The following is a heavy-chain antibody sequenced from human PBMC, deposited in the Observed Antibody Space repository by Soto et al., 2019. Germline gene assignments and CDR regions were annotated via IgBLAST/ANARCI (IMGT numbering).Heavy chain of an antibody. CDR2: TYYRSKWYN. CDR1: GDSVSSNSAA. D-gene: IGHD6-19*01. CDR3: ARDYPIRSGWANWFDP. J-gene: IGHJ5*02. Sequence: KQSQTLSLTCAISGDSVSSNSAAWNWIRQSPSRGLEWLGRTYYRSKWYNDYAVSVKSRITINPDTSKNQFSLQLNSVTPEDTAVYYCARDYPIRSGWANWFDPWGQGTLVTVSS. V-gene: IGHV6-1*01.